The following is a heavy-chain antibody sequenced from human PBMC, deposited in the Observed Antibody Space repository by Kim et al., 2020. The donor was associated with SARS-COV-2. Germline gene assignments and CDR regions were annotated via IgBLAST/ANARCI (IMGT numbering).Heavy chain of an antibody. CDR1: GFTFSSYS. V-gene: IGHV3-21*01. Sequence: GGSLRLSCAASGFTFSSYSMNWVRQAPGKGLEWVSSISSSSSYIYYADSVKGRFTISRDNAKNSLYLQMNSLRAEDTAVYYCALPMFYDYVWGNSPWAEFDYWGQGTLVTVSS. J-gene: IGHJ4*02. CDR2: ISSSSSYI. D-gene: IGHD3-16*01. CDR3: ALPMFYDYVWGNSPWAEFDY.